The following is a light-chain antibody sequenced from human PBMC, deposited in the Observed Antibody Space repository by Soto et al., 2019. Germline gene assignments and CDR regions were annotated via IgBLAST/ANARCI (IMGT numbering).Light chain of an antibody. CDR3: NSYSSTSFYV. V-gene: IGLV2-14*01. Sequence: QSALAQPASVSGFPGQSITISCTGSGSDIATFNYVSWYQQYPGTAPKLLIYQVTSRASGVSHRFSGSKSGNTAALTISGLQPEDEAEYYCNSYSSTSFYVFGSGTKVTVL. CDR1: GSDIATFNY. CDR2: QVT. J-gene: IGLJ1*01.